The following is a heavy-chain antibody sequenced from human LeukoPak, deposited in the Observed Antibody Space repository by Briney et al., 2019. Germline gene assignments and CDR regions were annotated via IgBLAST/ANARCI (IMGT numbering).Heavy chain of an antibody. J-gene: IGHJ4*02. CDR1: GYTFTDYY. CDR3: GGITIFGVVTTDY. V-gene: IGHV1-2*02. D-gene: IGHD3-3*01. Sequence: ASVKVSCKTSGYTFTDYYMHWVRQAPVQGLEWMGWINPNSGGTIYAQKFQGRVTMTRDTSTSTVYMELSSLRSEDTAVYYCGGITIFGVVTTDYWGQGTLVTVSS. CDR2: INPNSGGT.